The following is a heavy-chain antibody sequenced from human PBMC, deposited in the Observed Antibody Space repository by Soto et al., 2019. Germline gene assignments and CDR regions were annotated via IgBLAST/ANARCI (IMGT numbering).Heavy chain of an antibody. CDR1: GGSISSSSYY. J-gene: IGHJ6*03. CDR2: IYYSGST. CDR3: ARHAVATSCYLCYYMDV. V-gene: IGHV4-39*01. Sequence: QLQLQESGPGLVKPSETLSLTCTVSGGSISSSSYYWGWIRQPPGKGLEWIGSIYYSGSTYYNPSLKSRVTISVDTSKNQFSLKLSSVTAADTAVYYCARHAVATSCYLCYYMDVWGKGTTVTVSS. D-gene: IGHD2-2*01.